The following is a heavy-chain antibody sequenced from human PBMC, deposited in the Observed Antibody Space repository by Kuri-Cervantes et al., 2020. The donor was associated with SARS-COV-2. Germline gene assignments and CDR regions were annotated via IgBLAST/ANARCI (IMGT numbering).Heavy chain of an antibody. D-gene: IGHD1-26*01. CDR1: GFTFSSYE. Sequence: GGSLRLSCAASGFTFSSYEMNWVRQAPGKGLEWVSYISSSGSTIYYADSVKGRFTISRDNAKNSLYLQMNSPRAEDTAVYYCTRWRVGAKTWGQGTLVTVSS. J-gene: IGHJ4*02. CDR3: TRWRVGAKT. V-gene: IGHV3-48*03. CDR2: ISSSGSTI.